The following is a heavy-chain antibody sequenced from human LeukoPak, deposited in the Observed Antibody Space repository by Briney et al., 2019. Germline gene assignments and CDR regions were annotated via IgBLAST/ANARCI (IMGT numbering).Heavy chain of an antibody. Sequence: ASVKISCKVSGYTLTELSMHWVRRAPGKGLEWMGGFDPEDGETIYAQKLQGRVTMTEDTSTDTAYMELSSLRSEDTAVYYCATALPPARYYYGSGGRWGQGTLATVSS. V-gene: IGHV1-24*01. CDR3: ATALPPARYYYGSGGR. D-gene: IGHD3-10*01. CDR1: GYTLTELS. CDR2: FDPEDGET. J-gene: IGHJ4*02.